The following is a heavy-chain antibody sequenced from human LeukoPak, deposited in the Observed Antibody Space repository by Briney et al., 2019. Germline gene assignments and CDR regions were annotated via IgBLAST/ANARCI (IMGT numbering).Heavy chain of an antibody. Sequence: GGSLRLSCAASGFTFNNYAMNWVRQAPGKGLEWVSSISGGGETTYYADSAKGRFTISRDNSQNTLYLQMNSLRAEDTAVYYCARDYADYVGYFFFDYWGQGTLDTVSS. V-gene: IGHV3-23*01. D-gene: IGHD4-17*01. CDR2: ISGGGETT. CDR3: ARDYADYVGYFFFDY. CDR1: GFTFNNYA. J-gene: IGHJ4*02.